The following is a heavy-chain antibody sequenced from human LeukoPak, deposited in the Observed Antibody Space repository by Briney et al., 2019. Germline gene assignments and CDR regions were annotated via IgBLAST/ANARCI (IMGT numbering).Heavy chain of an antibody. J-gene: IGHJ6*02. CDR3: ARGWGPYYGMDV. CDR2: INAGNGNT. V-gene: IGHV1-3*01. Sequence: ASVKVSCKASGYTFTSYAMHWVRQAPGQRLEWMGWINAGNGNTKYSQKFQGRVTITRDTSASTAYMELSSLRSEDTAVYYCARGWGPYYGMDVWGQGTTVTVSS. D-gene: IGHD1-26*01. CDR1: GYTFTSYA.